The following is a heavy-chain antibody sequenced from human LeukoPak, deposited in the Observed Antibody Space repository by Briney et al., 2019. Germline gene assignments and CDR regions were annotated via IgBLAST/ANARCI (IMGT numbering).Heavy chain of an antibody. CDR1: AFSFSVYW. J-gene: IGHJ5*02. CDR3: ARDSGGARFFNRFDP. V-gene: IGHV3-74*01. Sequence: GGSLRLSCAASAFSFSVYWMNWVRQAPGKGPVWVSRIKTDGSITDYADSVKGRFTISRDNAKNSLFLQMNSLRAEDTALYYCARDSGGARFFNRFDPWGQGVLVTVSS. D-gene: IGHD3-10*01. CDR2: IKTDGSIT.